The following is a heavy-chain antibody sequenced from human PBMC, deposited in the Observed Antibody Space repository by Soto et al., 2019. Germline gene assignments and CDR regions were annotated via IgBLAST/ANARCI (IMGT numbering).Heavy chain of an antibody. D-gene: IGHD6-19*01. CDR2: ISSSGSTI. Sequence: EVQLVESGGGLVQPGGSLRLSCAASGFTFSSYEMNWVRQAPGKGLEWVSYISSSGSTIYYADSVKGRFTISRDNAKNSLYLQMNSLRAEDTAVYYCARFWQWLTPNPYGMDVWGQGTTVTVSS. CDR1: GFTFSSYE. CDR3: ARFWQWLTPNPYGMDV. V-gene: IGHV3-48*03. J-gene: IGHJ6*02.